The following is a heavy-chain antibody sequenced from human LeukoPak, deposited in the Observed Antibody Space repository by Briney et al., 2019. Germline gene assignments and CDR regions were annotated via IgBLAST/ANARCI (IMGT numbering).Heavy chain of an antibody. CDR2: IHYSGST. J-gene: IGHJ6*02. D-gene: IGHD3-10*01. CDR3: ARSSTTHLWFGEGGYGMDV. CDR1: GGSITSRTYY. V-gene: IGHV4-39*07. Sequence: PSETLSLTCTVSGGSITSRTYYWGWIRQPPGKGLEWIGSIHYSGSTYYSPSLKSRVTISVDTSKNQFSLKLSSVTAADTAVYYCARSSTTHLWFGEGGYGMDVWGQGTTVTVSS.